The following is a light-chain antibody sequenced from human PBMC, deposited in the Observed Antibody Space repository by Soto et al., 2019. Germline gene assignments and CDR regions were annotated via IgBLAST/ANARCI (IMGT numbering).Light chain of an antibody. CDR2: GAS. J-gene: IGKJ1*01. Sequence: EIVMPQSPATLSVSPGERATLSCRASQSVSSNLAWYQQKPGQAPRLLIYGASTRATGIPAMFSGSGSGTEFTLTISSLQSEDFAVYYGQQYNNWPWTFGQGTKVEIK. CDR1: QSVSSN. CDR3: QQYNNWPWT. V-gene: IGKV3-15*01.